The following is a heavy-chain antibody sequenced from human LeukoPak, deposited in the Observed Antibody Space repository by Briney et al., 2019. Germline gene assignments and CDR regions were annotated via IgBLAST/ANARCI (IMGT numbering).Heavy chain of an antibody. CDR2: INSDGSNT. CDR1: GFTFSGYW. D-gene: IGHD1-26*01. J-gene: IGHJ4*02. Sequence: GGSLRLSCAASGFTFSGYWMHWVRQAPGKGLVWVSHINSDGSNTGYADSVKGRFTISRDTAKNTLYLQMDSLRAEDTAVYYCVRQDIGSYLGGYWGQGTLVTVSS. V-gene: IGHV3-74*01. CDR3: VRQDIGSYLGGY.